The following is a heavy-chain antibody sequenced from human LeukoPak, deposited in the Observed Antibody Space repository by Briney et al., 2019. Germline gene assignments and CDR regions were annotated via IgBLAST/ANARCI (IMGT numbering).Heavy chain of an antibody. J-gene: IGHJ4*02. CDR1: GYTFTSYD. CDR2: MNPNSGNT. Sequence: ASVKVPCKASGYTFTSYDINWVRQAAGQGLEWMAWMNPNSGNTGYAQKFQGRVTVTRNTSIDTAYMELSSLRSEDTAVYYCARGFRDAYSRKFDSWGQGALVTVSS. D-gene: IGHD1-26*01. V-gene: IGHV1-8*01. CDR3: ARGFRDAYSRKFDS.